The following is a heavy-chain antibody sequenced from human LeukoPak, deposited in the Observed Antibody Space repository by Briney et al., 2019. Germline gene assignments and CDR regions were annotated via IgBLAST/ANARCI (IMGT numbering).Heavy chain of an antibody. Sequence: SETLSLTCTVSGGSISSSSYYWGWIRQPPGKGLEWFGSIYYSGTTYYNPSLKSRVTISVDTSKNQFSLKLSSVTAADTAVYYCARGPAYYDFWSGYYTQENDAFDIWGQGTMVTVSS. J-gene: IGHJ3*02. CDR3: ARGPAYYDFWSGYYTQENDAFDI. D-gene: IGHD3-3*01. V-gene: IGHV4-39*07. CDR2: IYYSGTT. CDR1: GGSISSSSYY.